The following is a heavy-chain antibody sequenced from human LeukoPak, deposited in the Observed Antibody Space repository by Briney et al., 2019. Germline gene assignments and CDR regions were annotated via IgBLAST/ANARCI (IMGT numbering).Heavy chain of an antibody. CDR1: GFTFRSYW. D-gene: IGHD3-16*01. V-gene: IGHV3-33*08. CDR3: ARRGQTGGYFDY. Sequence: GGSLRLPCAASGFTFRSYWMHWVRQAPAKGLDGVAVIWYDGSNKYYADSVKGRFTISRDNSKNTLYLEMNSLRAEDTAVYYCARRGQTGGYFDYWGQGTLVTVSS. J-gene: IGHJ4*02. CDR2: IWYDGSNK.